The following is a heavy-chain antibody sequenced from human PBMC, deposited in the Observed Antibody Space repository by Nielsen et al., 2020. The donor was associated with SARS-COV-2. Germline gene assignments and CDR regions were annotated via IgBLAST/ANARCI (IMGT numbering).Heavy chain of an antibody. CDR3: ASTYYYGSGPFDY. Sequence: GVLKISCAASGFTFSSYAMSWVRQAPGKGLEWVSAISGSGGSTYYADSVKGRFTISRDNAKNSLYLQMNSLRAEDTAVYYCASTYYYGSGPFDYWGQGTLVTVSS. D-gene: IGHD3-10*01. CDR1: GFTFSSYA. V-gene: IGHV3-23*01. J-gene: IGHJ4*02. CDR2: ISGSGGST.